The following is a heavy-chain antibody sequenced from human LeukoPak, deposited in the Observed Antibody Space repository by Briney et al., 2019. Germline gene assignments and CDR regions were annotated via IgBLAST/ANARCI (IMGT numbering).Heavy chain of an antibody. CDR2: ITPYNGDT. CDR1: GSNLSNYG. J-gene: IGHJ3*02. Sequence: ASVKVSCKASGSNLSNYGISRMRQAPGQGLKWMGWITPYNGDTNYEQNLQGRVDSTTDTSTTTVYMHLRRLRPDDTAVYYCARHRGPLVIISQNDFWSGPNTDAFDIWGQGTMVTVSS. D-gene: IGHD3-3*01. V-gene: IGHV1-18*04. CDR3: ARHRGPLVIISQNDFWSGPNTDAFDI.